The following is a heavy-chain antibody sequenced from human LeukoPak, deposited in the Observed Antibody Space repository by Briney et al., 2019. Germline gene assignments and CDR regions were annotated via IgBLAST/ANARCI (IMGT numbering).Heavy chain of an antibody. CDR3: ASHITMVRGVIKPLVHLDY. D-gene: IGHD3-10*01. Sequence: SETLSLTCTVSGGSISSYYWSWIRQPPGKGLEWIGYIYYSGSTNYNPSLKSRVTISVDTSKNQFSLKLSSVTAADTAVYYCASHITMVRGVIKPLVHLDYWGQGTLVTVSS. J-gene: IGHJ4*02. V-gene: IGHV4-59*08. CDR1: GGSISSYY. CDR2: IYYSGST.